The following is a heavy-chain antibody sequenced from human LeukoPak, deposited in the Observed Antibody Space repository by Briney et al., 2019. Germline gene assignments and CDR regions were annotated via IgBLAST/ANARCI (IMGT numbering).Heavy chain of an antibody. V-gene: IGHV1-18*01. J-gene: IGHJ5*02. Sequence: ASVNLSCKASGYTFTIYGISWVRQPPGQGLEWMGWISAYNGNKNYAQRLQGRVTMTTDTSTSTAYMELRSLRSDDTAVYYCARDSGTPGWFDPWGQGTLVTVSS. CDR1: GYTFTIYG. CDR2: ISAYNGNK. D-gene: IGHD3-10*01. CDR3: ARDSGTPGWFDP.